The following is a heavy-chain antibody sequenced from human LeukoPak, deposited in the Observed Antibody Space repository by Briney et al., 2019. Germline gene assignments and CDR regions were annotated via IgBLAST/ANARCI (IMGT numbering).Heavy chain of an antibody. CDR1: GFTFSSHW. CDR3: ARPLFGALSPGY. Sequence: PGGSLRLSCAASGFTFSSHWMTWVRQAPGRGLEWVANIKEDGSETFYGDSVKGRFTISRDNAENSLNLQMNNLRPEDTAMYYCARPLFGALSPGYWGQGTLVTVSS. D-gene: IGHD1-26*01. J-gene: IGHJ4*02. V-gene: IGHV3-7*01. CDR2: IKEDGSET.